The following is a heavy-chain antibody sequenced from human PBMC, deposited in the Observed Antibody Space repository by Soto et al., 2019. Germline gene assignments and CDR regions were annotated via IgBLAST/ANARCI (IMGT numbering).Heavy chain of an antibody. J-gene: IGHJ6*02. V-gene: IGHV4-59*01. D-gene: IGHD2-2*01. CDR3: ARDQVGYYYYGMDV. Sequence: SETLSLTCTVSGGSISSYYWSWIRQPPGKGLEWIGYIYYSGSTNYNPSLKSRVTISVDTSKNQFSLKLSSVTAADTAVYYCARDQVGYYYYGMDVWGQGTTVTVS. CDR1: GGSISSYY. CDR2: IYYSGST.